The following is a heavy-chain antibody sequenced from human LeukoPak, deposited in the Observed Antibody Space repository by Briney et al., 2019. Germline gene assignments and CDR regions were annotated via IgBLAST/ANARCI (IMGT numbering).Heavy chain of an antibody. D-gene: IGHD6-6*01. CDR3: ARVAFRSSSYISGIDY. CDR1: GFTFSSYS. Sequence: LRLSCAASGFTFSSYSMNWVRQAPGKGLEWVSSISSSSSYIYYADSVKGRFTISRDNSKNTLYLQMNSLRVELTAVYYCARVAFRSSSYISGIDYWGQGTLVTVSS. CDR2: ISSSSSYI. J-gene: IGHJ4*02. V-gene: IGHV3-21*04.